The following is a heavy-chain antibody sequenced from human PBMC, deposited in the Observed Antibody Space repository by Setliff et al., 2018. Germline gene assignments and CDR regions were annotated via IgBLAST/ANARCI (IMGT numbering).Heavy chain of an antibody. CDR3: ARHGRFYDFTDYFPNWFGP. J-gene: IGHJ5*02. Sequence: SSETLSLTCTVSGGSVRTSSYYWGWIRQSPGKGLEWIGSIYFTGNTYYSPSLKSRVTISADTSKNQFSLKLTSLTATDTAIYYCARHGRFYDFTDYFPNWFGPWGQGTLVTVSS. CDR2: IYFTGNT. V-gene: IGHV4-39*01. CDR1: GGSVRTSSYY. D-gene: IGHD3-22*01.